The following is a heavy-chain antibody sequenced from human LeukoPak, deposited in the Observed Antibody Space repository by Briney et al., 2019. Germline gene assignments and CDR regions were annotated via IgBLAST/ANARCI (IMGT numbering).Heavy chain of an antibody. CDR2: IRYDGSNT. CDR3: AKDTGYSSGWDHFDY. CDR1: GFTFSSYA. J-gene: IGHJ4*02. D-gene: IGHD6-19*01. V-gene: IGHV3-30*02. Sequence: GGSLRLSCAASGFTFSSYAMHWVRQAPGKGLEWVAFIRYDGSNTYYADSVKGRFTISRDSSKNTLYLQMNSLRAEDTAVYYCAKDTGYSSGWDHFDYWGQGTLVTVSS.